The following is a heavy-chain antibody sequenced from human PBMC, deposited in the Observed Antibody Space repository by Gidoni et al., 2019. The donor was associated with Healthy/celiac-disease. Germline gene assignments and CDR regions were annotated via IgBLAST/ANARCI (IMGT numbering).Heavy chain of an antibody. CDR3: AKALFSSSGYYLRSFDY. CDR1: GFTFSSYA. V-gene: IGHV3-23*01. D-gene: IGHD3-22*01. CDR2: ISGSGGST. Sequence: EVQLLESGGGLVQPGGSLRLSCAASGFTFSSYAMSWVRQAPGKGLAWVSAISGSGGSTYYADSVKGRFTISRDNSKNTLYLQMNSLRAEDTAVYYCAKALFSSSGYYLRSFDYWGQGTLVTVSS. J-gene: IGHJ4*02.